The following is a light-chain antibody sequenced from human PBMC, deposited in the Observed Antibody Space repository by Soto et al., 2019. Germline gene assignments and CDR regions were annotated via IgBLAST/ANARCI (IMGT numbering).Light chain of an antibody. CDR1: RSLLHSDGNTY. CDR3: MQSLQLRT. Sequence: DIVLTQTPLSSPVTLGQPASFSCRSSRSLLHSDGNTYLSWLHQRPGQPPRLLIYQISKRLSGVPDRCSGSGSGTSFILMISRVDAQDVGIYFCMQSLQLRTFGQGTKVEI. J-gene: IGKJ1*01. CDR2: QIS. V-gene: IGKV2-24*01.